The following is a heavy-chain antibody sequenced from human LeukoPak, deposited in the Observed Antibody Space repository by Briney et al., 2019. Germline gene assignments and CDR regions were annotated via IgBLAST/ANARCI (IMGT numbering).Heavy chain of an antibody. J-gene: IGHJ3*02. CDR3: ARVMEYSGSYSPDAFDI. CDR1: GRTLSSYA. Sequence: SVKVSCKASGRTLSSYAISWVRQAPGQGLEWMGGVIPIFGTANYAQKFQGRVTITADESTSTAYMELSSLRSEDTAVYYCARVMEYSGSYSPDAFDIWGQGTMVTVSS. V-gene: IGHV1-69*13. CDR2: VIPIFGTA. D-gene: IGHD1-26*01.